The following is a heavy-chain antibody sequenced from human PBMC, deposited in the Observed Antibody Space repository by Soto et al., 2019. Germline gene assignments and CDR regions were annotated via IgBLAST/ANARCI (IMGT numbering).Heavy chain of an antibody. CDR1: GYSFTSYW. CDR2: IDPSDSYT. J-gene: IGHJ6*02. CDR3: ARHTGGYCSGGSCPDYGMDV. D-gene: IGHD2-15*01. Sequence: PGESLKISCKGSGYSFTSYWISWVRQMPGKGLEWMGRIDPSDSYTNYSPSFQGHVTISADKSISTAYLQWSSLKASDTAMYYCARHTGGYCSGGSCPDYGMDVWGQGTTVTVSS. V-gene: IGHV5-10-1*01.